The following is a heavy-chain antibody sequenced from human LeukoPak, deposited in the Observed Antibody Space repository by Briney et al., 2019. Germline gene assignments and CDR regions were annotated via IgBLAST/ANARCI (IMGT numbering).Heavy chain of an antibody. CDR1: GGTFSSYA. CDR2: IIPILGIA. J-gene: IGHJ6*02. Sequence: SVKVSCKASGGTFSSYAISWVRQAPGQGLEWMGRIIPILGIANYAQKFQGRVTITADKSTSTAYMELSSLRSEDTAVYYCARDYGGNSGGMDVWGQGTTVTVSS. CDR3: ARDYGGNSGGMDV. V-gene: IGHV1-69*04. D-gene: IGHD4-23*01.